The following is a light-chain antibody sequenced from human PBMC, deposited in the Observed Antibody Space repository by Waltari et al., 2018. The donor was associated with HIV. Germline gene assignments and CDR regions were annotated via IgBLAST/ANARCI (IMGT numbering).Light chain of an antibody. V-gene: IGLV1-47*01. Sequence: QSVLTQPPSASGTPGQRVTISCSGSSSNIGRNEVYWYQQLPGTAPKLLIYRNNQRPSGVPDRFSGSKSGTSASLAISGLRSEDEADYYCAAWDDSLSGVVFGGGTKLTVL. CDR1: SSNIGRNE. CDR2: RNN. CDR3: AAWDDSLSGVV. J-gene: IGLJ2*01.